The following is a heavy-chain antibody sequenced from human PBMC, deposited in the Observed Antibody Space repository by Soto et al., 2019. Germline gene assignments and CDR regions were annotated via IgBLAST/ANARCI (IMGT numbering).Heavy chain of an antibody. CDR1: GYTFPRYG. CDR3: AREAFYYDSSGYYFGDSDAFDI. V-gene: IGHV1-18*01. J-gene: IGHJ3*02. CDR2: ISAYNGNT. D-gene: IGHD3-22*01. Sequence: APVKVSSKASGYTFPRYGISWVRQAAGQGLARMGWISAYNGNTNYAQKLQGRATMTTDTSTSTAYMELRSLRSDDTAVYYCAREAFYYDSSGYYFGDSDAFDIWGQGTMVTVSS.